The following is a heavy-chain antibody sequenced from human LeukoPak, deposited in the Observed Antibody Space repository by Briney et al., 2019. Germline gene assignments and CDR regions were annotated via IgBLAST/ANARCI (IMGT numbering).Heavy chain of an antibody. CDR2: IYSGGNT. J-gene: IGHJ3*02. V-gene: IGHV3-53*01. Sequence: PGGSLRLSCAASGFTVSSNYMSWVRQAPGKGLEWVSVIYSGGNTYYADSVKGRFTISRDNSKNTLYVQMNGLRVEDTAVYYCVNYNPSRGALDIWGQGTMVTVSS. D-gene: IGHD3-10*01. CDR1: GFTVSSNY. CDR3: VNYNPSRGALDI.